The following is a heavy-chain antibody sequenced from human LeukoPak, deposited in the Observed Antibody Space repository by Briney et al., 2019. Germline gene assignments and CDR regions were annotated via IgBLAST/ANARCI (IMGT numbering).Heavy chain of an antibody. V-gene: IGHV4-34*01. D-gene: IGHD2-2*01. CDR2: INHSGST. CDR1: GGSFSGYY. CDR3: ASLIVVVPAATDAFDI. Sequence: SETLSLTCAVYGGSFSGYYWSWIRQPPGKGLEWIGEINHSGSTNYNPSLKSRVTISVDTSKNQFSLKLSSVTAADTAVYYCASLIVVVPAATDAFDIWGQGTMVTVSS. J-gene: IGHJ3*02.